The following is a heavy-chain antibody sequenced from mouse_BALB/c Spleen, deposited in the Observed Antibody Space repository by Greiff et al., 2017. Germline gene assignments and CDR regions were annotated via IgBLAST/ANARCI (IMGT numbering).Heavy chain of an antibody. CDR2: ISYSGST. D-gene: IGHD3-3*01. CDR1: GYSITSDYA. V-gene: IGHV3-2*02. Sequence: EVKLVESGPGLVKPSQSLSLTCTVTGYSITSDYAWNWIRQFPGNKLEWMGYISYSGSTSYNPSLKSRISITRDTSKNQFFLQLNSVTTEDTATYYCARSGAEGYAMDYWGQGTSVTVSS. CDR3: ARSGAEGYAMDY. J-gene: IGHJ4*01.